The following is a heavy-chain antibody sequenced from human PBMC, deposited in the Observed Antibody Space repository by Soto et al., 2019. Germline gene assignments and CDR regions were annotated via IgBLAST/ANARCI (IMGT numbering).Heavy chain of an antibody. CDR3: ARGGYCISTSCYVDNWFDP. CDR1: GFTFSSYS. D-gene: IGHD2-2*01. J-gene: IGHJ5*02. CDR2: ISSRSSTI. Sequence: EVQLVESGGGLVQPGGSLRLSCAASGFTFSSYSMNWVRQAPGKGLEWVSYISSRSSTIYYADSVKGRFTISRDNAKNSLYLQMNSLRDEDTAVYYCARGGYCISTSCYVDNWFDPWGQGTLVTVSS. V-gene: IGHV3-48*02.